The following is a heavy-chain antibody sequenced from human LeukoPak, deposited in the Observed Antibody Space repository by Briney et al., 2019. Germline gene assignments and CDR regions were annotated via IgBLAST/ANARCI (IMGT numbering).Heavy chain of an antibody. D-gene: IGHD3-10*01. Sequence: ASVKVSCKASGYTFTGYYMHWVRQAPGQGLEWMGWISAYNGNTNYAQKLQGRVTMTTDTSTSTAYMELRSLRSDDTAVYYCAVKYGSGIDFDYWGQGTLVTVSS. CDR3: AVKYGSGIDFDY. J-gene: IGHJ4*02. CDR1: GYTFTGYY. V-gene: IGHV1-18*04. CDR2: ISAYNGNT.